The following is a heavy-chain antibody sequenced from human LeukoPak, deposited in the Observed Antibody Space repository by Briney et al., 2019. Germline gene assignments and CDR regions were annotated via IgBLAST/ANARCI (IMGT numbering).Heavy chain of an antibody. D-gene: IGHD3-10*01. CDR3: ATGSGSYFGY. J-gene: IGHJ4*02. Sequence: SETLSLTCTVSGASITSHSWTWIRQPPGKGLEWIGYIYYSGTTNYNPSLKSRVTISRDTSKNQFSLKLSSVTAADTAVYYCATGSGSYFGYWGQGTLVTVSS. V-gene: IGHV4-59*11. CDR2: IYYSGTT. CDR1: GASITSHS.